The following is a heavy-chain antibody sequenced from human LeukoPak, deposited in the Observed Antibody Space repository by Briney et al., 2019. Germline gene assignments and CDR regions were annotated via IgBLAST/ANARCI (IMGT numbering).Heavy chain of an antibody. CDR1: GGSISSYY. CDR2: IYYSGST. J-gene: IGHJ2*01. Sequence: PSETLSLTCTVSGGSISSYYWSWIRQPPGKGLEWIGYIYYSGSTNYNPSLKSRVTISVDTSKNQFSLKLSSVTAADTAVYYCARVVVVAAMVPTDWYFDLWGRGTLVTVSS. CDR3: ARVVVVAAMVPTDWYFDL. V-gene: IGHV4-59*01. D-gene: IGHD2-15*01.